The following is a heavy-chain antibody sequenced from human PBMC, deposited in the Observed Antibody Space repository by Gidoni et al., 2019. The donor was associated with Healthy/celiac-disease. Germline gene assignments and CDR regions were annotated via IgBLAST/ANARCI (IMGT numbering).Heavy chain of an antibody. CDR3: YLRDQYGMDV. V-gene: IGHV3-33*01. CDR2: IWYDGSNK. CDR1: GFTFSSYG. Sequence: QVQLVESGGGVVQPGRSLRLSCAASGFTFSSYGMHWVRQAPGKGLEWVAVIWYDGSNKYYADSVKGRFTISRDNSKDTAVYYCARDIWGSYYGSGSYLRDQYGMDVWGQGTTVTVSS. D-gene: IGHD3-10*01. J-gene: IGHJ6*02.